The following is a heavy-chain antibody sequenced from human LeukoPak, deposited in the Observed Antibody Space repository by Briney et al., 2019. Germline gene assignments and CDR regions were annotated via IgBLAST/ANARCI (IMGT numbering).Heavy chain of an antibody. Sequence: GGSLRLSCTASGFTFGDYAMSWFRQAPGKGLEWVGFIRSKAYGGTTEYAASVKGRFTISRDDSKSIAYLQMNSLKTEDTAVYYCTRVGGSYSSDFDCWGQGTLVTVSS. D-gene: IGHD1-26*01. CDR3: TRVGGSYSSDFDC. J-gene: IGHJ4*02. CDR2: IRSKAYGGTT. CDR1: GFTFGDYA. V-gene: IGHV3-49*03.